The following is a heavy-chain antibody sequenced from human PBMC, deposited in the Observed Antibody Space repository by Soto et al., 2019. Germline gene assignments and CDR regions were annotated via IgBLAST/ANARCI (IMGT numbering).Heavy chain of an antibody. Sequence: VGSLRRSCSSSVFTFSSYSISLFRQAPVKGLEWVSSITGSGTSTYYADSVKGRFIISRDNSKNKVSLQMNSLRAYETAVYYCGKYTDLYYYNMEVCGKRHTVSVSS. CDR3: GKYTDLYYYNMEV. J-gene: IGHJ6*04. CDR1: VFTFSSYS. CDR2: ITGSGTST. V-gene: IGHV3-23*01.